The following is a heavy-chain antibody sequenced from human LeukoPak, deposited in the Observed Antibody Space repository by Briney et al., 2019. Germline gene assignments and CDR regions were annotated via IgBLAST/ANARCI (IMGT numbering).Heavy chain of an antibody. J-gene: IGHJ4*02. D-gene: IGHD6-19*01. CDR3: ARVSSGWYYFDY. CDR1: GFTFSSYW. CDR2: INSDGSTT. V-gene: IGHV3-74*01. Sequence: GGSLRLSCAASGFTFSSYWMHWVRQAPGKGLVWVSRINSDGSTTSYADSVKGRFTISRDNAKNSLYLQMNSLRAEDTAVYYCARVSSGWYYFDYWGQGTLVTVSS.